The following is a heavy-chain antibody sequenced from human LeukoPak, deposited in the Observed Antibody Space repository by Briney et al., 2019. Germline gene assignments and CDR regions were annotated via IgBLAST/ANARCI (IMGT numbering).Heavy chain of an antibody. D-gene: IGHD6-13*01. J-gene: IGHJ5*02. Sequence: PSETLSLTCTVSGGSISSYYWSWIRQPPGKGLEWIGYIYYSGSTNYNPSLKSRVTISVDTSKNQFSLKLSSVTAADTAVYYCARAYSSSWYRDWFDPWGQGTLVTVSS. V-gene: IGHV4-59*08. CDR3: ARAYSSSWYRDWFDP. CDR1: GGSISSYY. CDR2: IYYSGST.